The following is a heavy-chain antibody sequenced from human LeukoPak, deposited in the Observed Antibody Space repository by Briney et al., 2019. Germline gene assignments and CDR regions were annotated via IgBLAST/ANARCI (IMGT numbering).Heavy chain of an antibody. D-gene: IGHD2-2*01. J-gene: IGHJ2*01. Sequence: SGTLSLTCAVSGGSISSSNWWSWVRQPPGKGLEWVGEIYHSGSTNYNPSLKSRVAISVDTSKNQFSLKLSSVTAADTAVYYCARAQNLIVVVPAANSYTSSDWCFDLWGRGTLVTVSS. CDR1: GGSISSSNW. CDR2: IYHSGST. CDR3: ARAQNLIVVVPAANSYTSSDWCFDL. V-gene: IGHV4-4*02.